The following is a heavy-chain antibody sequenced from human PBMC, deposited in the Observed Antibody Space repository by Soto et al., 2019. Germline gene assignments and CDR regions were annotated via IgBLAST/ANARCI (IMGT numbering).Heavy chain of an antibody. J-gene: IGHJ5*02. CDR1: GGSISNGAYY. Sequence: SETLSLTCTVSGGSISNGAYYWSWIRQPPGKGLEWIGYIYYSGTTYYNPSLKSRVTISVDTSKNQFSLKLTSVTAADTAVYYCATYTVATSRFDPWGQGTLVTV. D-gene: IGHD5-12*01. CDR3: ATYTVATSRFDP. CDR2: IYYSGTT. V-gene: IGHV4-30-4*01.